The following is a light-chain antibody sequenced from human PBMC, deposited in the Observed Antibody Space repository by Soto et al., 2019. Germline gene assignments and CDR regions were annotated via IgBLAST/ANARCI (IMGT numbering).Light chain of an antibody. J-gene: IGLJ1*01. CDR1: SSDVGGFDH. CDR3: KSFSTPNSYV. CDR2: DVS. Sequence: QSVLTQPASVSGSPGQSITISCTGASSDVGGFDHVSWYQQHPGKVPRLLIYDVSSRPSGVSDRLSGSKSGNTASLTISWLQAEDEAEYYFKSFSTPNSYVFGTGTKVTVL. V-gene: IGLV2-14*03.